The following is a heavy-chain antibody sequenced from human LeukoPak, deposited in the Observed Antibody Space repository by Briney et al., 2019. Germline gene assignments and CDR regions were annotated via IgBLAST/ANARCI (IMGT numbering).Heavy chain of an antibody. Sequence: GGSLRLSCAASGFTFSSYAMSWVRQAPGKGLEWVSAISGSGGSTYYADSVKGRFTISRDNSKNTLYLQMNSLRAGDTAVYYCAKEGLIVVVPAAMGDYWGQGTLVTVSS. D-gene: IGHD2-2*01. V-gene: IGHV3-23*01. CDR2: ISGSGGST. CDR1: GFTFSSYA. CDR3: AKEGLIVVVPAAMGDY. J-gene: IGHJ4*02.